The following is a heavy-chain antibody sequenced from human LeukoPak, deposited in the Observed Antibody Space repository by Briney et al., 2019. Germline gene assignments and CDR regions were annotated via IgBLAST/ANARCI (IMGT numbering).Heavy chain of an antibody. V-gene: IGHV4-34*01. CDR3: ARGRTGGKPHTDYYYVRRGGGFDP. CDR1: GGSFIGYY. CDR2: INHSGRT. Sequence: PSETLSLTCAVYGGSFIGYYWSWIRQPPGKGLEWIGEINHSGRTSYYPSLKSRVTISVDTSKNQFYLKLSSVTAADTAVYYCARGRTGGKPHTDYYYVRRGGGFDPWGQGTLVTVSS. D-gene: IGHD3-22*01. J-gene: IGHJ5*02.